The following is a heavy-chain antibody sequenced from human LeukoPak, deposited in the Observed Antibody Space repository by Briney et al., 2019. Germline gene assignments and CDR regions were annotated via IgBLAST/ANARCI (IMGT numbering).Heavy chain of an antibody. V-gene: IGHV1-18*01. Sequence: GSSVKVSCKASGYTFTSYGISWVRQAPGQGLEWMGWISAYNGNTNYAQKLQARVPMTTDTSTSTAYMELRSLRSDDTAVYYCARDHYYGSGSYFRALDYWGQGNLVTVSS. D-gene: IGHD3-10*01. CDR3: ARDHYYGSGSYFRALDY. J-gene: IGHJ4*02. CDR1: GYTFTSYG. CDR2: ISAYNGNT.